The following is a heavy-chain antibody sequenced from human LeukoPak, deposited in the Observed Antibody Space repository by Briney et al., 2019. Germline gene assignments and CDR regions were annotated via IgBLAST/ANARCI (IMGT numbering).Heavy chain of an antibody. V-gene: IGHV1-18*01. Sequence: ASVKVSCKAPGYTFTSYGISWVRQAPGQGLEWMGWISAYNGNTNYAQKLQGRVTMTTDTSTSTAYMELRSLRSDDTAVYYCARVWEWLSAKTYYYYYMDVWGKGTTVTVSS. CDR1: GYTFTSYG. CDR3: ARVWEWLSAKTYYYYYMDV. D-gene: IGHD3-3*01. J-gene: IGHJ6*03. CDR2: ISAYNGNT.